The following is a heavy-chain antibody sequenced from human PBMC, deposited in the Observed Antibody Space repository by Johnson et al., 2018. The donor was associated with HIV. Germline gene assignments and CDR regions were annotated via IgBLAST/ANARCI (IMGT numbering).Heavy chain of an antibody. CDR2: FYSGGST. CDR1: GFTFSSYA. Sequence: VQLVESGGGLVQPGGSLRLSCAASGFTFSSYAMNWARQAPGKGLEWVSVFYSGGSTHYADSVKGRFTISRDNSKNTLYLQMNSLRAEDTALYYCAKDYYYYSSGYFDAFYIWGQGTMGTVSS. D-gene: IGHD3-22*01. V-gene: IGHV3-23*03. CDR3: AKDYYYYSSGYFDAFYI. J-gene: IGHJ3*02.